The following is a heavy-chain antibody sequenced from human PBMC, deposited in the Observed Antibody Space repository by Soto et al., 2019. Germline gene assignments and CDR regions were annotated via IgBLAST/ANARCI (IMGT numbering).Heavy chain of an antibody. D-gene: IGHD6-13*01. CDR3: ARGTPDSSSWYGYYYYGMDV. CDR2: INSDGSST. J-gene: IGHJ6*02. Sequence: PGGPLRLPCAASGFTFSSHWMHWVRQAPGKGLVWVSRINSDGSSTSYADSVKGRFTISRDNAKNTLYLQMNSLRAEDTAVYYCARGTPDSSSWYGYYYYGMDVWGQGTTVTVSS. CDR1: GFTFSSHW. V-gene: IGHV3-74*01.